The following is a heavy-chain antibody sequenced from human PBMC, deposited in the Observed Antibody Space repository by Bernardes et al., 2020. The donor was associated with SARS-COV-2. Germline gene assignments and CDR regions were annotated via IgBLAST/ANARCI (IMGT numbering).Heavy chain of an antibody. D-gene: IGHD3-22*01. CDR1: GGSFSGYY. J-gene: IGHJ4*02. CDR3: ARFDGSGYYGFDY. Sequence: SETLSLTCAVYGGSFSGYYWSWIRQPPGKELEWIGEINHSGSTNYNPSLKSRVTISVDTSKNQFSLKLSSVTAADTAVYYCARFDGSGYYGFDYWGQGTLVTVSS. CDR2: INHSGST. V-gene: IGHV4-34*01.